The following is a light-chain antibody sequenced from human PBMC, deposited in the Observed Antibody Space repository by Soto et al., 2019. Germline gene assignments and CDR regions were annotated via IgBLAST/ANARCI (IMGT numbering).Light chain of an antibody. CDR3: QQANSFPWT. Sequence: DIQMTQSPSSVSASVGDRVTITFRASQGSSTWLAWYQQKPGKAPKLLMYGASSLQSGVPSRFSGSGSGTDFTLTISSLQPEDFATYYCQQANSFPWTFGQGTKVEIK. CDR2: GAS. J-gene: IGKJ1*01. CDR1: QGSSTW. V-gene: IGKV1-12*01.